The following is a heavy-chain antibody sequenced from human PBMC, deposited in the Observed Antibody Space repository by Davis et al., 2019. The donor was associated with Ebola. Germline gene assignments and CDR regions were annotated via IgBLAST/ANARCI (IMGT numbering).Heavy chain of an antibody. Sequence: GESLKISCAASGFTFSSYAMSWVRQAPGKGLEWVSAISGSGGSTYYADSVKGRFTISRDNSKNTLYLQMNSLRAEDTAVYYCAKAWGAFDIWGQGTMVTVSS. D-gene: IGHD3-16*01. V-gene: IGHV3-23*01. J-gene: IGHJ3*02. CDR1: GFTFSSYA. CDR3: AKAWGAFDI. CDR2: ISGSGGST.